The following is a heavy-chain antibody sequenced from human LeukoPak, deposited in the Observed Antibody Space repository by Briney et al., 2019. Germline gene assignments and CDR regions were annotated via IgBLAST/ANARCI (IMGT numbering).Heavy chain of an antibody. V-gene: IGHV3-20*01. D-gene: IGHD4-11*01. CDR2: IYWNGGDT. CDR1: GFNFGDYG. CDR3: ASEADYRRRDYYYCAMDV. Sequence: WGSLRLSCAASGFNFGDYGMSWVRQAPGKGLEWVSGIYWNGGDTCYADLVKGRITFSNENAKKFLFLLMYMMKAEETAFYRRASEADYRRRDYYYCAMDVSGQGTTVTVSS. J-gene: IGHJ6*02.